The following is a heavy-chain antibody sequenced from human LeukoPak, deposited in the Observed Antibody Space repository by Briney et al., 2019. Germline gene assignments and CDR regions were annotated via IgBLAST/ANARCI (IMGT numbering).Heavy chain of an antibody. CDR2: IWYDGSNK. Sequence: GRSLRLSCAASGFTFTSYGMHWVRQAPGKGLEWVAVIWYDGSNKYYADSVKGRFTISRDNSKNTLYLQMNSLRAEDTAVYYCARGEYYDSSGCDYWAQGTLVTVSS. CDR1: GFTFTSYG. J-gene: IGHJ4*01. V-gene: IGHV3-33*01. CDR3: ARGEYYDSSGCDY. D-gene: IGHD3-22*01.